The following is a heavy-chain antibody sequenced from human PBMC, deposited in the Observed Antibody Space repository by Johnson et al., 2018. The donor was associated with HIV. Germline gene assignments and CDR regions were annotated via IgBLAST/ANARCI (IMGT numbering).Heavy chain of an antibody. D-gene: IGHD1-14*01. CDR3: AREGNPAPCDI. Sequence: VQLVESGGGVVQPGRSLRLSCAASGFTFSSYGMHWVRQAPGKGLEWVSAIGTIAGDTFYSASVKGRFTISRENAKDSLYLQMNSLRAEDTALYYCAREGNPAPCDIWGQGTMVTVAS. CDR1: GFTFSSYG. CDR2: IGTIAGDT. V-gene: IGHV3-13*01. J-gene: IGHJ3*02.